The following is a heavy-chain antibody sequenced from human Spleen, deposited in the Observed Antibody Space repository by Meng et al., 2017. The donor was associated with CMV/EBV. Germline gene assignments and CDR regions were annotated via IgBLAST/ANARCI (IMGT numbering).Heavy chain of an antibody. D-gene: IGHD3-22*01. CDR1: GLIVISNE. CDR2: ISGSGGAT. Sequence: GGSLRLSCAASGLIVISNEMSWVRQAPGKGLEWLSYISGSGGATYYADSLEGRFTISRDNAKNSLYLQLNSLRAEDTAVYYCASGDYYDSSGYHAFDIWGQGTMVTVSS. J-gene: IGHJ3*02. V-gene: IGHV3-11*01. CDR3: ASGDYYDSSGYHAFDI.